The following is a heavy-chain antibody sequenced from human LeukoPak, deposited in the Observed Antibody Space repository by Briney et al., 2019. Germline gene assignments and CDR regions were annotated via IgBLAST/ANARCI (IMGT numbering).Heavy chain of an antibody. CDR1: GGSFSGYY. D-gene: IGHD6-13*01. Sequence: SETLSLTFALYGGSFSGYYWSWIRHPPGKGLEWIGEINHSGSTNYNPSLKTRVTISVDTSKNQFSLKLSSVTAADTAVYYCARGWGSSWFNWFDPWGQGTLVTVSS. J-gene: IGHJ5*02. V-gene: IGHV4-34*01. CDR3: ARGWGSSWFNWFDP. CDR2: INHSGST.